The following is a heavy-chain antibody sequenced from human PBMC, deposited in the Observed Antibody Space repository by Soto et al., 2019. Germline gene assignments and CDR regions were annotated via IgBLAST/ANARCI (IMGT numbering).Heavy chain of an antibody. CDR1: GDSISSVGHY. V-gene: IGHV4-31*03. Sequence: SETLSLTCSVSGDSISSVGHYWTWIRQQPEKGLEWIGYIYYSGSTDYNPSLKSRVTISVDTSKNQFSLKLSSVTAADTAVYYCAKESGGYDSSTRYGLDVWGQGTTVTVSS. CDR2: IYYSGST. CDR3: AKESGGYDSSTRYGLDV. J-gene: IGHJ6*02. D-gene: IGHD6-25*01.